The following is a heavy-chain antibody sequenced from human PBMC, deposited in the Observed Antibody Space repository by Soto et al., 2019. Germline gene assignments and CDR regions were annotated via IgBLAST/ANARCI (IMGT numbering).Heavy chain of an antibody. Sequence: VQLVESGGGLVKPGGSLRLSCAASGFTFSSYSMNWVRQAPGKGLEWVSSISSSSSYIYYADSVKGRFTISRDNAKNSLYLQMNSLRAEDTAVYYCARAPPWEYDFWSGYFDAFDIWGQGTMVTVSS. D-gene: IGHD3-3*01. CDR3: ARAPPWEYDFWSGYFDAFDI. CDR2: ISSSSSYI. CDR1: GFTFSSYS. V-gene: IGHV3-21*01. J-gene: IGHJ3*02.